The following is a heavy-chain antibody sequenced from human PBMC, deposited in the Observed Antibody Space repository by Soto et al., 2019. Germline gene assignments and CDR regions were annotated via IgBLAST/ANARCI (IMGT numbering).Heavy chain of an antibody. Sequence: QVQLVQSGAEVKKPGASVKVSCKASGYTFTSYAMHWVRQAPGQRLEWMGWINAGNGNTKYSQKFQGRVTITRDTSASTAYMELSSLRSEDTAVYYCERDRAYQFMGVYGMDVWGQGTTVTVSS. V-gene: IGHV1-3*01. D-gene: IGHD3-16*01. CDR1: GYTFTSYA. J-gene: IGHJ6*02. CDR2: INAGNGNT. CDR3: ERDRAYQFMGVYGMDV.